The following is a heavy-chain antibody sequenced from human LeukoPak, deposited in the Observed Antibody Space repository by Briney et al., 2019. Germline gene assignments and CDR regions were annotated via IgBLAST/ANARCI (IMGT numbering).Heavy chain of an antibody. D-gene: IGHD5-24*01. J-gene: IGHJ6*03. CDR3: ARRKIAPGGTITTYYHYYYMDV. CDR2: ISGSGGST. V-gene: IGHV3-23*01. CDR1: GFTFSSYA. Sequence: GGSLRLSCAASGFTFSSYAMSWVRQAPGKGLEWVSAISGSGGSTYYADSVKGRFTISRDNSKNTLYLQMNSLRAEDTAVYYCARRKIAPGGTITTYYHYYYMDVWGNGTTVTVSS.